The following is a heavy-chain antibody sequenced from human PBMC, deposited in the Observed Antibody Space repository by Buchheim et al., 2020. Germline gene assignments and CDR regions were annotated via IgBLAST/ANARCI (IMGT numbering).Heavy chain of an antibody. V-gene: IGHV3-74*01. CDR1: GFTFSSDW. D-gene: IGHD6-19*01. CDR3: ARGAVS. J-gene: IGHJ5*02. CDR2: INEDGRST. Sequence: EVQLVESGGGLVQPGGSLRLSCASSGFTFSSDWMHWVRQAPGKGLVWVSRINEDGRSTSYADSVKGRFTISRANAKKPWYLQMHSLRPEDTSVYYCARGAVSWGQGTL.